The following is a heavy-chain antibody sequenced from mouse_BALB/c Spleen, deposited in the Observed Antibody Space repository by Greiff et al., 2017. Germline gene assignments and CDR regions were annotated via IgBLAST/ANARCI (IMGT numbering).Heavy chain of an antibody. J-gene: IGHJ4*01. D-gene: IGHD2-14*01. CDR2: IDPANGNT. Sequence: EVKLVESGAELVKPGASVKLSCTASGFNIKDTYMHWVKQRPEQGLEWIGRIDPANGNTKYDPKFQGKATITADTSSNTAYLQLSSLTSEDTAVYYCARGYEDYYAMDYWGQGTSVTVSS. V-gene: IGHV14-3*02. CDR3: ARGYEDYYAMDY. CDR1: GFNIKDTY.